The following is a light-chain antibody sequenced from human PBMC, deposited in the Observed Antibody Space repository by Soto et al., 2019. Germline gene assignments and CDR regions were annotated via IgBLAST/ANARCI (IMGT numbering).Light chain of an antibody. Sequence: QSALTQPASVSGSPGQSITISCTGTNTDVGGYNFVSWFQQYPGKAPKLIIYEGSKRPSGISNRFSGSKSGNTASLIISGLQCDDDGDYYCCAYVSSNTLLFGGGTKLTVL. CDR3: CAYVSSNTLL. J-gene: IGLJ3*02. V-gene: IGLV2-23*01. CDR2: EGS. CDR1: NTDVGGYNF.